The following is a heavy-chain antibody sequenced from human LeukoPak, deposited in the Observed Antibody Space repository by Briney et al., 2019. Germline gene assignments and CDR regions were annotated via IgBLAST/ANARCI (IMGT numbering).Heavy chain of an antibody. Sequence: GGSLRLSCAPSGFTFSRHGMHWVRQAPGKGLEWVAIISNDGSRKYYAHSVEGRFTISRDNSKNTLYLQMDSLRAEDTAVYYCARDRAWNYFDYWGQGALVTVSS. J-gene: IGHJ4*02. D-gene: IGHD3-3*01. CDR1: GFTFSRHG. CDR3: ARDRAWNYFDY. CDR2: ISNDGSRK. V-gene: IGHV3-30*03.